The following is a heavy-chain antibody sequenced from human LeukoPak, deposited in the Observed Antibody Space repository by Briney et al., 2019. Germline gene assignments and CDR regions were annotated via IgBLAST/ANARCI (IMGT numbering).Heavy chain of an antibody. Sequence: ASVKVSCKASGYTFTGYYMHWVRQAPGQGLEWMGWISAYNGNTNYAQKLQGRVTMTTDTSTSTAYMELRSLRSDDTAVYYCAREFAGYYGSGSYLNWFDPWGQGTLVTVSS. V-gene: IGHV1-18*04. CDR3: AREFAGYYGSGSYLNWFDP. CDR2: ISAYNGNT. J-gene: IGHJ5*02. CDR1: GYTFTGYY. D-gene: IGHD3-10*01.